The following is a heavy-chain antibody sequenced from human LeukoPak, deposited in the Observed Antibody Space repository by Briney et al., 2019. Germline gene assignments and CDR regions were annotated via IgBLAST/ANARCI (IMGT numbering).Heavy chain of an antibody. CDR1: GFTFSSYG. Sequence: AGGSLRLSCAASGFTFSSYGMHWVRQAPGKGLEWVAIISYDGSNKYYADSVKGRFTISRDNSKNTLYLQVNSLRAEDTAVYYCAKVPNPTYCGGDCYPDYWGQGTLVTVSS. CDR3: AKVPNPTYCGGDCYPDY. J-gene: IGHJ4*02. CDR2: ISYDGSNK. D-gene: IGHD2-21*02. V-gene: IGHV3-30*18.